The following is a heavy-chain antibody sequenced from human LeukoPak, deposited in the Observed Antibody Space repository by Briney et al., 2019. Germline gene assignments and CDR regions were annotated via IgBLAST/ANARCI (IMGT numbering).Heavy chain of an antibody. CDR3: VLTGYYDFWSGPGH. CDR1: GFTFSSYT. CDR2: ISGSSADI. V-gene: IGHV3-21*01. Sequence: GGSLRLSCVVSGFTFSSYTMNWVRQGPGKGLEWVSSISGSSADIYYADSVKGRFTISRDNAENSVYLQMNSLRAEDTSLYYCVLTGYYDFWSGPGHWGQGTLVTVSS. D-gene: IGHD3-3*01. J-gene: IGHJ1*01.